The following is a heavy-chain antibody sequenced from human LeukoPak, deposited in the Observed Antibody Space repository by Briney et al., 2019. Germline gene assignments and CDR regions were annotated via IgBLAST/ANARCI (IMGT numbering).Heavy chain of an antibody. J-gene: IGHJ4*02. Sequence: GGSLRLSCAASGFTFSDYYMSWIRQAPGRGLEWVSYISSSGSTIYYADSVKGRFTISRDNAKNSPYLQMNSLGAEDTAVYYCAREGGAQWLGPYNLDYWGQGTLVTVSS. D-gene: IGHD6-19*01. CDR2: ISSSGSTI. CDR1: GFTFSDYY. CDR3: AREGGAQWLGPYNLDY. V-gene: IGHV3-11*01.